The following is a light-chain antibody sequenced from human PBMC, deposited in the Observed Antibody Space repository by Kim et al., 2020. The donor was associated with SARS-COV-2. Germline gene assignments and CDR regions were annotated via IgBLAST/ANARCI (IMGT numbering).Light chain of an antibody. J-gene: IGKJ2*01. CDR3: QQTYNTPYT. Sequence: DIQMTQSPSSLSASVGDRVTITCRASQNVISYLTWSQQKPGKAPKLLIYAASTLQSGVPSRFSGSGSGTDFTLTISSLEPEDFATYYCQQTYNTPYTFGQGTKLEI. CDR2: AAS. V-gene: IGKV1-39*01. CDR1: QNVISY.